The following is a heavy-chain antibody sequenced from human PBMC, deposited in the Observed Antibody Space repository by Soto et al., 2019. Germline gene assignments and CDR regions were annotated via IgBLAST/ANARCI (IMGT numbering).Heavy chain of an antibody. CDR2: IKQDGSEK. V-gene: IGHV3-7*01. D-gene: IGHD3-3*01. CDR3: ARVGPKGTGITIFGSGY. J-gene: IGHJ4*02. CDR1: GFAFSSYL. Sequence: GGSLGLSCAASGFAFSSYLMSLVRPAPGKGLEWVANIKQDGSEKYYVDSVKGRFTISRDNAKNSLYLQMNSLRAEDTAVYYCARVGPKGTGITIFGSGYWGQGTLVTVSS.